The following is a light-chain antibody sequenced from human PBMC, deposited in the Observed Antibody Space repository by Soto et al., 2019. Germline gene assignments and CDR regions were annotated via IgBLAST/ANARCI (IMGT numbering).Light chain of an antibody. J-gene: IGLJ3*02. CDR1: SSNIGSNY. V-gene: IGLV1-47*01. CDR2: RNN. CDR3: ASWDDGLSGWV. Sequence: QSVLTQSPSASATPGQRVTISCSGSSSNIGSNYVYWYQHFTGTAPKVLIYRNNQRPSGVPDRFSGSKSGASASLAISGLRSEDEADYYCASWDDGLSGWVFGGGTKVTVL.